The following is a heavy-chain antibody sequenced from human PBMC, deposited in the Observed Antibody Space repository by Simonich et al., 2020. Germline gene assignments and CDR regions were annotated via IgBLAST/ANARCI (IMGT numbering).Heavy chain of an antibody. CDR1: GGSISSYY. J-gene: IGHJ6*02. Sequence: QVQLQELGPGLVKPSETLSLTCTVSGGSISSYYWSWIRQPPGKGLEWIGYIYYSGSTNYNPSLKSRVTISVDTSKNQFSLKLSSVTAADTAVYYCARSLGYYYYYYGMDVWGQGTTVTVSS. CDR2: IYYSGST. V-gene: IGHV4-59*08. D-gene: IGHD1-26*01. CDR3: ARSLGYYYYYYGMDV.